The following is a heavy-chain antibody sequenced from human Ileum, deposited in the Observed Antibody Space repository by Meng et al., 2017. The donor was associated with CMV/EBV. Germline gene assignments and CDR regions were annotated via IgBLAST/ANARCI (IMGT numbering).Heavy chain of an antibody. CDR2: LRTSGTT. D-gene: IGHD5-24*01. CDR3: ARGRRDGYNNPPLDY. CDR1: GGSISGYP. J-gene: IGHJ4*02. Sequence: QVQGSGPGLVKPSESLSTPSMVSGGSISGYPWSGLRKYAGKGLEWIGRLRTSGTTDHNFSLKSRVTLSIDMSKNQFSLKLTSVTAADTAVYYCARGRRDGYNNPPLDYWGQGTLVTVSS. V-gene: IGHV4-4*07.